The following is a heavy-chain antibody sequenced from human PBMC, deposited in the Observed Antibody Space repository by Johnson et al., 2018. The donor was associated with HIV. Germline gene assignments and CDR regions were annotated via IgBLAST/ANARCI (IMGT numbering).Heavy chain of an antibody. CDR1: GFTFSNYW. V-gene: IGHV3-7*01. J-gene: IGHJ3*01. CDR2: IKQDGSEK. Sequence: MLLVESGGGVVRPGGSLRLSCAASGFTFSNYWMSWVRQAPGKGLEWVANIKQDGSEKYYVDSVKGRFTISRDTSKNTLYLQMNSLRPEDTAVYYCASDGWELLGVAAFDVWGQGTLVTVSS. CDR3: ASDGWELLGVAAFDV. D-gene: IGHD1-26*01.